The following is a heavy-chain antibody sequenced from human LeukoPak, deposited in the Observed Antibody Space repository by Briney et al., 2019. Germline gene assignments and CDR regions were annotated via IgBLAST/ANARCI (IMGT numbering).Heavy chain of an antibody. CDR1: RFTFTDAW. J-gene: IGHJ4*02. CDR3: TARALVVGPPFQY. Sequence: GGSLRLSCAASRFTFTDAWLNWVRQAPGKGLEWVGRIKSKSEGGTTDFAAAVKGRFTISRDESKNTLFLQMNSLKVEDTALYYCTARALVVGPPFQYWGQGALVTVSS. CDR2: IKSKSEGGTT. D-gene: IGHD6-6*01. V-gene: IGHV3-15*01.